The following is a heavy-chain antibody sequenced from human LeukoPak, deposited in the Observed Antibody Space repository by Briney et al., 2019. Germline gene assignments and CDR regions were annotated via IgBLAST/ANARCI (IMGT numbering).Heavy chain of an antibody. CDR3: ARGEGFHWFDP. V-gene: IGHV4-59*01. CDR1: GGSISSYY. J-gene: IGHJ5*02. CDR2: ICYSGST. Sequence: PSETLSLTCTVSGGSISSYYWSWIRQPPGKGLEWIGYICYSGSTNYNPSLKSRVTISVDTSKNQFSLKLSSVTAADTAVYYCARGEGFHWFDPWGQGTLVTVSS. D-gene: IGHD1-26*01.